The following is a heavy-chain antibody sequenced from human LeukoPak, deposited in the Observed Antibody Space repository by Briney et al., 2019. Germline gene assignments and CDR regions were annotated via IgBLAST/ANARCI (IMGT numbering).Heavy chain of an antibody. CDR2: ISAYNGNT. J-gene: IGHJ4*02. CDR1: GYTFTSCG. CDR3: ARDIPYYYDSSGSKEDYFDY. Sequence: GASVKVSCKASGYTFTSCGISWVRQAPGQGLEWMGWISAYNGNTNYAQKLQGRVTMTTDTSTSTAYMELRSLRSDDTAVYYCARDIPYYYDSSGSKEDYFDYWGQGTLVTVSS. D-gene: IGHD3-22*01. V-gene: IGHV1-18*01.